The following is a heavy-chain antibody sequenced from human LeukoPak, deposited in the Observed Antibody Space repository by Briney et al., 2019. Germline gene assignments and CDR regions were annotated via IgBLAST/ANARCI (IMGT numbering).Heavy chain of an antibody. CDR3: SRDRPTSYYDSGSYKTLDY. Sequence: GGSLRLSCIASGFTFGDYAMSWFRQAPGKGLEWVGFIRSKAYGATTEYTASVKGRFTISRDDSNSIAYLQMNSLKTEDTAVYYCSRDRPTSYYDSGSYKTLDYWGQGTLVTVSS. CDR1: GFTFGDYA. J-gene: IGHJ4*02. CDR2: IRSKAYGATT. V-gene: IGHV3-49*01. D-gene: IGHD3-10*01.